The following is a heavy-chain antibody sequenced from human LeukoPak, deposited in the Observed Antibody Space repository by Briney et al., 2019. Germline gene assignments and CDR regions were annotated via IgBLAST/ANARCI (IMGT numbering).Heavy chain of an antibody. Sequence: GGSLRLSSAASGFTFSSYAMSWVRQAPGKGLEWVSAISGSGGSTYYADSVKGRFTISRDNSKNTLYLQMNSLRAEDTAVYYCAKRSSSSYYYYYGMDVWGQGTTVTVSS. D-gene: IGHD6-6*01. V-gene: IGHV3-23*01. CDR2: ISGSGGST. J-gene: IGHJ6*02. CDR1: GFTFSSYA. CDR3: AKRSSSSYYYYYGMDV.